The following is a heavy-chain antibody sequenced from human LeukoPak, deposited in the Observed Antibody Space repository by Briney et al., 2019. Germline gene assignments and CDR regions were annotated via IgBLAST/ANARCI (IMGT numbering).Heavy chain of an antibody. Sequence: PGGSLRLSCAASGFTFSSCAMSWVRQAPGKGLEWVAHINPDGRDTYYVDSVKGRFTISRDNAQNSMYLQMNSLRVEDTAVYYCTSWGDTTAEYFQRWGQGTLVTVSS. CDR1: GFTFSSCA. CDR3: TSWGDTTAEYFQR. D-gene: IGHD2-21*02. V-gene: IGHV3-7*01. CDR2: INPDGRDT. J-gene: IGHJ1*01.